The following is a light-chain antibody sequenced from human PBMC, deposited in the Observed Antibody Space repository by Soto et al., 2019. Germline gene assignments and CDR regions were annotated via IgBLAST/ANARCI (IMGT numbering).Light chain of an antibody. V-gene: IGKV3-20*01. CDR3: QQYVTSPT. J-gene: IGKJ3*01. Sequence: EIVLTQSPGTLSLSPGERATLSCRASQSLAGNCLAWYQQKPGQAPRLLISGASSRATGIPDRFSGSGSGTDLTLTITRLETEDFAVYYCQQYVTSPTFGPGTKVHIK. CDR2: GAS. CDR1: QSLAGNC.